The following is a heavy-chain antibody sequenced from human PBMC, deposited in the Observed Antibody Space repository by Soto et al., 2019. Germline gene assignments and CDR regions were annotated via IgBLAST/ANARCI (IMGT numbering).Heavy chain of an antibody. D-gene: IGHD6-6*01. CDR2: IHRSRGT. CDR3: ASREEARPF. CDR1: GGSINTVSW. Sequence: QVQLQESGPGLVSPLGTLSLTCAVSGGSINTVSWWTWVRQPPGKGLEWIGEIHRSRGTNYNSSLKSRVTISIDRSTNHFSLRLYSVTAADTAVYYCASREEARPFWGQGTLVTVSS. V-gene: IGHV4-4*02. J-gene: IGHJ4*02.